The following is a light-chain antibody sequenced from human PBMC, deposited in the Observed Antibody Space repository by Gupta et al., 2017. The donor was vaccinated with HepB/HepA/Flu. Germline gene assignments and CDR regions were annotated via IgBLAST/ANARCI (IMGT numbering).Light chain of an antibody. CDR2: QDS. Sequence: SSALTQPPSVSVSSGQPASITRSGDKVGDKYACWYQPKTVQPPMLVVYQDSKRPSGIPGRFSGSNSGNTATLTISGTQAMDEADYYCQARDSSTDVVFGGGTKLTVL. J-gene: IGLJ2*01. CDR3: QARDSSTDVV. CDR1: KVGDKY. V-gene: IGLV3-1*01.